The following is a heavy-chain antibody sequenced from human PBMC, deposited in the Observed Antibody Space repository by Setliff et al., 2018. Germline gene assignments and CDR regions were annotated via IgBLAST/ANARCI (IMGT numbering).Heavy chain of an antibody. CDR2: TYYSGST. D-gene: IGHD2-15*01. CDR3: ARRYCSGGRCDFDP. V-gene: IGHV4-59*01. J-gene: IGHJ5*02. Sequence: PSETLSLTCTVSGGSISSYYWSWIRQRPGKGLEWNGYTYYSGSTNPNSSLKSRVTISVDTSKNQFSLKLSSGPAADTAVYYCARRYCSGGRCDFDPWGQGTLVNVSS. CDR1: GGSISSYY.